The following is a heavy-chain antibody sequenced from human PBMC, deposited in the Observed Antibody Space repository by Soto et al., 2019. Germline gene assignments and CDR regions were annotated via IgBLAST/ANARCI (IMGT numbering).Heavy chain of an antibody. CDR1: GFTVSSNY. CDR2: IYSGGST. CDR3: ARTWAKYCSGGSCYSGY. J-gene: IGHJ4*02. Sequence: GGSLRLSCAASGFTVSSNYMSWVRQAPGKGLEWVSVIYSGGSTYYADSVKGRFTISRDNSKNTLYLQMNSLRAEDTAVYYCARTWAKYCSGGSCYSGYWGQGTLVTVSS. D-gene: IGHD2-15*01. V-gene: IGHV3-66*01.